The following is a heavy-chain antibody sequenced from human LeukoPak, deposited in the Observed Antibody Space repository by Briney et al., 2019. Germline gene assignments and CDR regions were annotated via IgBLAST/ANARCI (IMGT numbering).Heavy chain of an antibody. CDR2: VSGTGETT. Sequence: TGGSLRLSCAASGFPLGSYAMSWVRLAPGKGLEWVSTVSGTGETTYYADSVKGRFNISRDNSKNTLYLQMNSLRPDDTAIYYCAKGHPNYYDNSGYDYWGQGTLVTVSS. J-gene: IGHJ4*02. CDR1: GFPLGSYA. CDR3: AKGHPNYYDNSGYDY. D-gene: IGHD3-22*01. V-gene: IGHV3-23*01.